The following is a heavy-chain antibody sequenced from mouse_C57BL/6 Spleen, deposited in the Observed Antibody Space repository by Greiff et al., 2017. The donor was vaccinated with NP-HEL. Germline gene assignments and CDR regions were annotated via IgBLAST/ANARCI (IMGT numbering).Heavy chain of an antibody. CDR3: AVDYDRGFAY. Sequence: EVQRVESGAELVKPGASVKLSCKASGYTFTEYTIHWVKQRSGQGLEWIGRIDPANGNTKYAPKFQGKATITADTSSNTAYLQLSSLTSEDTAIYYCAVDYDRGFAYWGQGTLVTVSA. CDR2: IDPANGNT. V-gene: IGHV14-3*01. D-gene: IGHD2-4*01. J-gene: IGHJ3*01. CDR1: GYTFTEYT.